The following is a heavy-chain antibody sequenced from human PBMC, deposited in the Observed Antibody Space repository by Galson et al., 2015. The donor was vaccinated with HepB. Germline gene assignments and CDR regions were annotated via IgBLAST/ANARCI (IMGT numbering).Heavy chain of an antibody. CDR3: VGSGDFHAFYL. CDR1: GSTLNELS. Sequence: SVKVSCKVSGSTLNELSIHWVRQAPGKGLEWVGGFDPEEGETIYAQKFQDTLTMTEDTSTDTVYMELTNLTSEDTAIYFCVGSGDFHAFYLWGQGTMVTVSS. D-gene: IGHD3-10*01. J-gene: IGHJ3*01. V-gene: IGHV1-24*01. CDR2: FDPEEGET.